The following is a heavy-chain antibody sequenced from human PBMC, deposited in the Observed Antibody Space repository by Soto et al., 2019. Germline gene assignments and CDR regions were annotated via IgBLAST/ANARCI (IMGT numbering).Heavy chain of an antibody. D-gene: IGHD3-3*01. CDR1: GSSISRGGYY. V-gene: IGHV4-31*03. J-gene: IGHJ5*02. CDR3: ARDRIARGLRFLEWLPYNWFDP. Sequence: PSETLSLTCTVSGSSISRGGYYWSWIRQHPGKGLEWIGYIYYSGSTYYNPSLKSRVTISVDTSKNQFSLKLSSVTAADTAVYYCARDRIARGLRFLEWLPYNWFDPWGQGTLVTVSS. CDR2: IYYSGST.